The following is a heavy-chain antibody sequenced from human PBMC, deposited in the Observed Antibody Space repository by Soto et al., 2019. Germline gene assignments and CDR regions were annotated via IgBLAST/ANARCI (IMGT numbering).Heavy chain of an antibody. CDR1: GFTFSSYA. D-gene: IGHD3-22*01. V-gene: IGHV3-23*01. CDR2: ISGSGGRT. J-gene: IGHJ3*02. CDR3: AKRYYYDSSGYFDAFDI. Sequence: PGGSLRLSCAASGFTFSSYAMSWVRQAPGKGLEWVSAISGSGGRTYYADSVKGRFTISKDNSKNTLYLQMNSLRAEDTAVYYCAKRYYYDSSGYFDAFDIWGQGTMVTVS.